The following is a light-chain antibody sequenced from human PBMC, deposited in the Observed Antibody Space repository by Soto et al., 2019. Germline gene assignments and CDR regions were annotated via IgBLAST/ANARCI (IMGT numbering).Light chain of an antibody. J-gene: IGKJ5*01. Sequence: DIQMTQSPSSLSASVGDRVTITCQASHDISNYLNWFQQFPGKAPKLLIYDASNLETGAPSRFSGSGSGTDFTLTITSLQPEDVATYYCQQYDNLPITFGQGTRLEIK. CDR3: QQYDNLPIT. CDR1: HDISNY. V-gene: IGKV1-33*01. CDR2: DAS.